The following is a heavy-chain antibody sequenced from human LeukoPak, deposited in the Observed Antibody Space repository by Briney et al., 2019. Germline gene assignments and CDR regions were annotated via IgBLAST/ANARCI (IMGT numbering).Heavy chain of an antibody. CDR3: ARHRPVVVKGPGLGMDV. J-gene: IGHJ6*02. CDR2: IYYSGST. CDR1: GGSISSYY. Sequence: PSETLSLTCTVSGGSISSYYWSWIRQPPGKGLEWIGYIYYSGSTNYNPSLKSRVTISVDTPKNQFSLKLSSVTAADTAVYYCARHRPVVVKGPGLGMDVWGQGTTVTVPS. D-gene: IGHD3-22*01. V-gene: IGHV4-59*08.